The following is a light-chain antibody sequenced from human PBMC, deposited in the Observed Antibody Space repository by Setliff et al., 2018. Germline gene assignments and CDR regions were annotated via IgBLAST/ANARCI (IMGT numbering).Light chain of an antibody. CDR2: QVT. CDR1: RSNVGSFNL. CDR3: CSFTGSNTALDV. V-gene: IGLV2-23*02. J-gene: IGLJ1*01. Sequence: QSVLAQPASVSGSPGQSITISCTGTRSNVGSFNLVSWYQQHPGKAPKLLISQVTERPSGVSSRFSGSKSGNTASLTISGLQAEDEADYFCCSFTGSNTALDVFGTGTKVTVL.